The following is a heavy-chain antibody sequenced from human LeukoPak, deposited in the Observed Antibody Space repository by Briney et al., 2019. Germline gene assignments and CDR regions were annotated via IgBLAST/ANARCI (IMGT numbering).Heavy chain of an antibody. V-gene: IGHV4-39*07. CDR3: ARDMLLYDSSGYYYVVFDY. J-gene: IGHJ4*02. CDR1: GGSISSSSYY. CDR2: IYYSGST. D-gene: IGHD3-22*01. Sequence: PSETLSLTCTVSGGSISSSSYYWGWIRQPPGKGLEWIGSIYYSGSTYYNPSLKSRVTISVDTSKNQFSLKLSSVTAADTAVYYCARDMLLYDSSGYYYVVFDYWGQGTLVTVSS.